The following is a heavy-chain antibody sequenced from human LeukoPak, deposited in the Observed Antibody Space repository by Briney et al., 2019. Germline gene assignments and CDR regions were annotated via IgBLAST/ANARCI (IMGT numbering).Heavy chain of an antibody. CDR3: ASGYYDSSALGA. J-gene: IGHJ5*02. Sequence: SETLSLTCTVSGGSISSGVYYWSWIRQPPGKGLEWIGYIYYSGSTYYNPSLKSRVTISVDTSKNQFSLKLSSVTAADTAVYYCASGYYDSSALGAWGQGTLVTVSS. V-gene: IGHV4-30-4*01. CDR1: GGSISSGVYY. CDR2: IYYSGST. D-gene: IGHD3-22*01.